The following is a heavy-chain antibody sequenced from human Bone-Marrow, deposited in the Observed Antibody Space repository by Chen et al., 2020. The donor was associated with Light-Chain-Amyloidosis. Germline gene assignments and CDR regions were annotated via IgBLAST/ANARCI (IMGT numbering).Heavy chain of an antibody. J-gene: IGHJ6*03. CDR2: IYHSGSI. Sequence: QVQLQESGPGLVKRSQTLSLTCTVSGGSIRSGDYYWSWLRQPPGKGLQWIGYIYHSGSINHNPSLNSRVTMSVDTSRNQFSLKLTSVTAADTAVYYCAREVAANYNFYMDVWGKGTTVIVSS. CDR1: GGSIRSGDYY. V-gene: IGHV4-30-4*01. CDR3: AREVAANYNFYMDV. D-gene: IGHD6-25*01.